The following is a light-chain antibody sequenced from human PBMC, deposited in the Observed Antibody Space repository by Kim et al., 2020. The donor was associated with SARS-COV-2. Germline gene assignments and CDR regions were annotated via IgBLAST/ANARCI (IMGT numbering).Light chain of an antibody. J-gene: IGLJ3*02. CDR3: FSFSNTDTGV. CDR2: DVT. CDR1: DSYVGGYNY. V-gene: IGLV2-14*03. Sequence: GHSITISCSGTDSYVGGYNYVSWYQQHPYTAPKLLIYDVTKRPSGVSDRFSGSKSVNTASLTISGLQAEDEADYYCFSFSNTDTGVFGGGTQLTVL.